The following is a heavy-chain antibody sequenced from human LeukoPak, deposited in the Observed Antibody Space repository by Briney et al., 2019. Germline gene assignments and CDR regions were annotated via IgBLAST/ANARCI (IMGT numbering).Heavy chain of an antibody. CDR3: ATVANPRYYDSSGYPSL. CDR2: FDPEDGET. V-gene: IGHV1-24*01. D-gene: IGHD3-22*01. Sequence: ASVKVSCKASGYTLTELSMHWVRQAPGKGLEWMGGFDPEDGETIYAQKFQGRVTMTEDTSTDTAYMELSSLRSEDTAVYYCATVANPRYYDSSGYPSLWGQGTLVTVSS. CDR1: GYTLTELS. J-gene: IGHJ4*02.